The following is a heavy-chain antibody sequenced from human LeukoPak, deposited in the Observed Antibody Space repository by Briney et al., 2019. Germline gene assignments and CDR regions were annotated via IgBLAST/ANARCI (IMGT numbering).Heavy chain of an antibody. D-gene: IGHD5-12*01. CDR2: FDPEDGET. CDR3: ATDGVYSGYGNWFDP. Sequence: ASVKVSCKVSGYTLTELSMHWVRQAPGKGLEWMGGFDPEDGETIYAQKLQGRGTMTEDTSTDTAYMELSSLRSEDTAVYYCATDGVYSGYGNWFDPWGQGTLVTVSS. V-gene: IGHV1-24*01. CDR1: GYTLTELS. J-gene: IGHJ5*02.